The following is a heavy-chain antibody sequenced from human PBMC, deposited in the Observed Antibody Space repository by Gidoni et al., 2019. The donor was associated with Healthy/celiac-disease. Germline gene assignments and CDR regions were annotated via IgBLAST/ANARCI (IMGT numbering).Heavy chain of an antibody. CDR1: GFTFSRYS. Sequence: EVQLVESGGGLVKPGGSLRLSCAASGFTFSRYSMNWVRTAPGKVLEWVSSISSSSSYIYYADSVKGRFTISRDNAKNSLYLQMNSLRAEDTAVYYCARDLGGGGNVFDYWGQGTLVTVSS. CDR3: ARDLGGGGNVFDY. J-gene: IGHJ4*02. D-gene: IGHD3-16*01. V-gene: IGHV3-21*01. CDR2: ISSSSSYI.